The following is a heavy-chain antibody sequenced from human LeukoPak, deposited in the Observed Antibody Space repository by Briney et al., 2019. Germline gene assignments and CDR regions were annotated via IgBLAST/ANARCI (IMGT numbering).Heavy chain of an antibody. CDR3: ARGALAYCGGDCYSSAFDY. CDR1: GYTFTSYD. J-gene: IGHJ4*02. D-gene: IGHD2-21*01. Sequence: SVKVSCKASGYTFTSYDINWVRQAPGQGLEWMGGIIPIFGTANYAQKFQGRVTITADESTSTAYMELSSLRSEDTAVYYCARGALAYCGGDCYSSAFDYWGQGTLVTVSS. V-gene: IGHV1-69*13. CDR2: IIPIFGTA.